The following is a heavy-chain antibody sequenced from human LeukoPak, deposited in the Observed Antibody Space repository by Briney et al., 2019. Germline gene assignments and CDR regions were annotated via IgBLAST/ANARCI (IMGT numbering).Heavy chain of an antibody. CDR1: GFTFSNTW. CDR2: IGGNSRT. J-gene: IGHJ4*02. D-gene: IGHD4-23*01. CDR3: AKDILRWSFDC. V-gene: IGHV3-23*01. Sequence: GGSLRLSCVASGFTFSNTWMSWVRQAPGKGLEWVSGIGGNSRTHYADSVKGRFTISRDTSKNLLYLQMNNLRAEDTAVYYCAKDILRWSFDCWGQGTLVTVSS.